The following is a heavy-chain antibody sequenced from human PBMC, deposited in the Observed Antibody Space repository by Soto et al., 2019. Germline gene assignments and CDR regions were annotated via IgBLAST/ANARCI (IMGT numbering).Heavy chain of an antibody. CDR3: ARRGHSGRSCFCGGVDR. CDR2: INPSGNNT. V-gene: IGHV1-46*01. J-gene: IGHJ5*02. D-gene: IGHD2-15*01. Sequence: APGQGLEWMGMINPSGNNTSYPQKFQGRVTMTRDTSTTALCLELSSLKSEDTAVYYCARRGHSGRSCFCGGVDRWGQGTLVTVS.